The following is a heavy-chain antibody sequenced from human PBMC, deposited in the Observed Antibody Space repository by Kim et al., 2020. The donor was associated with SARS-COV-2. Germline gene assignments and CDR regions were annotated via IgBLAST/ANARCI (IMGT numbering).Heavy chain of an antibody. V-gene: IGHV3-33*01. J-gene: IGHJ6*02. CDR3: ARDRADAAAGGIWGYYYGMDV. D-gene: IGHD6-13*01. Sequence: GGSLRLSCAASGFTFSSYGMHWVRQAPGKGLEWVAVIWYDGSNKYYADSVKGRFTISRDNSKNTLYLQMNSLRAEDTAVYYCARDRADAAAGGIWGYYYGMDVWGQGTTVTVSS. CDR2: IWYDGSNK. CDR1: GFTFSSYG.